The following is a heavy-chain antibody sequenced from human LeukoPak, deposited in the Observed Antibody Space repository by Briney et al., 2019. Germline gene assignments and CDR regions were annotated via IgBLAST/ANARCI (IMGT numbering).Heavy chain of an antibody. CDR2: ISYSGST. J-gene: IGHJ4*02. V-gene: IGHV4-59*12. CDR3: ARRQQLGLYFDY. CDR1: GDSISSFY. Sequence: SETLSLTCTVSGDSISSFYWSWIRQPPGKGLEWIGYISYSGSTNYNPSLKSRVTISVDTSKNQFSLKLSSVTAADTAVYYCARRQQLGLYFDYWGQGTLVTVSS. D-gene: IGHD6-13*01.